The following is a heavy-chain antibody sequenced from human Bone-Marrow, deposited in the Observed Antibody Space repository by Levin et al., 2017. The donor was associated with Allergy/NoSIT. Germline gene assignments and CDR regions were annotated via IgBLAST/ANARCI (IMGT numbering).Heavy chain of an antibody. Sequence: GESLKISCKASGYTFNGYYIHWVRQAPGQGLEWMGRINPNSGGTNYEQRFQGRVTMTRDTSTSTAYMERSRLTSDDTAGYDCAKPYGVNAEMERADYHYAVDVWGQGTTVTVSS. CDR3: AKPYGVNAEMERADYHYAVDV. D-gene: IGHD5-24*01. CDR2: INPNSGGT. CDR1: GYTFNGYY. J-gene: IGHJ6*02. V-gene: IGHV1-2*06.